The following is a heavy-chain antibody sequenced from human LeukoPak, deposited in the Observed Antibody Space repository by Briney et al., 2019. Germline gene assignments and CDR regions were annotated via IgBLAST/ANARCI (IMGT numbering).Heavy chain of an antibody. Sequence: PSETLSLTCTVSGYSISSGYYWGWIRQPPGKGLEWIGSIYHSGSTYYNPSLKSRVTISVDTSKNQFSLKLSSVTAADTAVYYCARDTVGFDYWGQGTLVTVSS. J-gene: IGHJ4*02. CDR3: ARDTVGFDY. D-gene: IGHD4-23*01. CDR2: IYHSGST. CDR1: GYSISSGYY. V-gene: IGHV4-38-2*02.